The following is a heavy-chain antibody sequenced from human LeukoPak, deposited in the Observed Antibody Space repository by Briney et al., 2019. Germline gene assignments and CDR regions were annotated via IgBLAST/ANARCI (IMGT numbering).Heavy chain of an antibody. CDR1: GYTFTSYG. CDR2: ISAYNGNT. CDR3: ARGHTPRPVPTDAFDI. V-gene: IGHV1-18*01. D-gene: IGHD6-6*01. Sequence: ASVKVSCKASGYTFTSYGISWVRQAPGQGLEWMGWISAYNGNTNYAQKLQGRVTMTTDTSTSTAYMELRSLRSDDTAVYYCARGHTPRPVPTDAFDIWGQGTMVTVSS. J-gene: IGHJ3*02.